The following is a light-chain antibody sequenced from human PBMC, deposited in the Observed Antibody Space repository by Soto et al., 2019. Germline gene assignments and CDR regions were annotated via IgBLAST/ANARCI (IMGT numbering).Light chain of an antibody. CDR3: QHYNNWPFT. Sequence: EFVLTQSPATLSLSPGERATLSCRASQSVSSYLAWYQQKPGQAPRLLIYDASNRATGIPARFSGSGSGTEFTLTISSLQSEDFAVYYCQHYNNWPFTFGQGTKVDIK. V-gene: IGKV3-11*01. J-gene: IGKJ2*01. CDR2: DAS. CDR1: QSVSSY.